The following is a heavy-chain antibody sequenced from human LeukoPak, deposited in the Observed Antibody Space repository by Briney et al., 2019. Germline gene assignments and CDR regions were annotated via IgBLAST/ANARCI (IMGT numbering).Heavy chain of an antibody. CDR3: AKGLLWFGELLSPFDY. CDR1: GFTFSSYG. D-gene: IGHD3-10*01. CDR2: ISGSSSYI. J-gene: IGHJ4*02. Sequence: SGGSLRLSCAASGFTFSSYGMHWVRQAPGKGLEWVSSISGSSSYIYYADSVKGRFTISRDNAKNSLYLQMNSPRAEDTALYYCAKGLLWFGELLSPFDYWGQGTLVTVSS. V-gene: IGHV3-21*04.